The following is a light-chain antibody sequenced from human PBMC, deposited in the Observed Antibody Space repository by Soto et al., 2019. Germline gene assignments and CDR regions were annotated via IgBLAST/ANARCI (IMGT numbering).Light chain of an antibody. V-gene: IGKV1-39*01. Sequence: DIQMTQSPSSLSASVGDRVTITCRASQPITSFLNWYQQKPGRAPKLLIYAVSSLQGGVPSRFSGSGSGTDFSLSISSLQPEDFATYYCQQSDTFPWTFGQGTKVDIK. CDR2: AVS. CDR1: QPITSF. CDR3: QQSDTFPWT. J-gene: IGKJ1*01.